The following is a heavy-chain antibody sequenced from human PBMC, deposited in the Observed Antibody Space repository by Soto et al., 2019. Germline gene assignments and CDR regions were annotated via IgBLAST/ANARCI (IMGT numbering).Heavy chain of an antibody. CDR2: INPFFGAA. J-gene: IGHJ4*02. Sequence: QVQLVQSGAEVKKPGSSVKVSCMASGGTFSTYSINWVRQAPGQGLEWMGGINPFFGAANYAQKFQGRVTITADESTSTAHMELSSLRSDDTAVYYCARDYGHDCSGGNCYFYFWGQGTLVTVSS. D-gene: IGHD2-15*01. V-gene: IGHV1-69*01. CDR3: ARDYGHDCSGGNCYFYF. CDR1: GGTFSTYS.